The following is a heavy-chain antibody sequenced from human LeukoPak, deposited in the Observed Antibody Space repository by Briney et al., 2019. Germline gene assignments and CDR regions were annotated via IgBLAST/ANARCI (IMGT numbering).Heavy chain of an antibody. D-gene: IGHD6-13*01. J-gene: IGHJ4*02. Sequence: SETLSLTCAVSGGSISSNNGWSWVRQPPGKGLEWIGEIYHSGSTNYNPSLKSRVTISVDKSKNQFSLKLSSVTAADTAVYYCARDGSWYLKRPFDYWGQGTLVTVSS. CDR1: GGSISSNNG. V-gene: IGHV4-4*02. CDR3: ARDGSWYLKRPFDY. CDR2: IYHSGST.